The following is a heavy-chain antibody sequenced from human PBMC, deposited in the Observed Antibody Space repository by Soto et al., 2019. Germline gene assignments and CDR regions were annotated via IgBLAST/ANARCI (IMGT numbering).Heavy chain of an antibody. J-gene: IGHJ6*02. CDR2: IIPIFGTA. CDR3: ARERGIAARPLYYYYGMDV. D-gene: IGHD6-6*01. Sequence: QVQLVQSGAEVKKPGSSVKVSCKASGGTFSSYAISWVRQAPGQGLEWMGGIIPIFGTANYAQKFQGRVTITADESTSTAYMELSSLRSEDTAVYYCARERGIAARPLYYYYGMDVWGQGTTVTVSS. CDR1: GGTFSSYA. V-gene: IGHV1-69*01.